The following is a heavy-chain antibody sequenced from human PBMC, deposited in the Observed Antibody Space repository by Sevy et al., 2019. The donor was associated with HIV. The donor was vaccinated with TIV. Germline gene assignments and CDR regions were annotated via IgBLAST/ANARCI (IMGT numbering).Heavy chain of an antibody. J-gene: IGHJ4*02. CDR2: ISWNGGSA. V-gene: IGHV3-9*01. D-gene: IGHD3-10*01. Sequence: GGSLRLSCAASGFRFDDYVRHWVRQVPGKGLEGVASISWNGGSAPYAEFAKGRFTISRDNAKASLGLEMNSLTSGDTALYYCVTSAPTRGDFVVLREGFYFHSWGQGTLVTVSS. CDR1: GFRFDDYV. CDR3: VTSAPTRGDFVVLREGFYFHS.